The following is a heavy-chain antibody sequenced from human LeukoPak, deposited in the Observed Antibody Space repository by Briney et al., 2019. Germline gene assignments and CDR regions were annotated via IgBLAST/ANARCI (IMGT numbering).Heavy chain of an antibody. Sequence: SVKVSCKASGGTFSSYAISWVRQAPGQGLEWMGGIIPIFGTANYAQKFQGRVTITADKSTSTAYMELSSLRSEDTAVYYCARVRHSSGWYYGFDYWGQGTLVTVSS. J-gene: IGHJ4*02. D-gene: IGHD6-19*01. CDR3: ARVRHSSGWYYGFDY. V-gene: IGHV1-69*06. CDR1: GGTFSSYA. CDR2: IIPIFGTA.